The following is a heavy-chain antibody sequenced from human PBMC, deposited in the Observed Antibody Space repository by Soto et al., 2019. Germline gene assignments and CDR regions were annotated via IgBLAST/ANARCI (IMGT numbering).Heavy chain of an antibody. D-gene: IGHD3-3*01. V-gene: IGHV4-59*01. CDR1: GGSISSYY. J-gene: IGHJ4*02. CDR2: IYYSGST. CDR3: ARSPIFGVVIMIDY. Sequence: SETLSLTCTVSGGSISSYYWSWIRQPPGKGLEWIGYIYYSGSTNYNPSLKSRVTMSVDTSKNQFSLKLSSVTAADTAVYYCARSPIFGVVIMIDYWGQGTLVTVSS.